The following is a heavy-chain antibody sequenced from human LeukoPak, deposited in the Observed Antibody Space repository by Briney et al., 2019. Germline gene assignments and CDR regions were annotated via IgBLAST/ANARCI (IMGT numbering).Heavy chain of an antibody. CDR2: IYYSGST. CDR3: AQGVVVPAATEYFQH. J-gene: IGHJ1*01. Sequence: SETLSLTCTVSGGSISSSSYYWSWIRQPPGKGLEWIGYIYYSGSTNYNPSLKSRVTISVDTSKNQFSLKLSSVTAADTAVYYCAQGVVVPAATEYFQHWGQGTLVTVSS. D-gene: IGHD2-2*01. CDR1: GGSISSSSYY. V-gene: IGHV4-61*01.